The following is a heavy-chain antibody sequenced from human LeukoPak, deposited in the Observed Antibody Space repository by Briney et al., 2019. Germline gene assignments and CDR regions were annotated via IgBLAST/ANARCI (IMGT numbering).Heavy chain of an antibody. V-gene: IGHV3-30*18. D-gene: IGHD3-9*01. CDR3: AKQSSAFERSYYFDY. J-gene: IGHJ4*02. Sequence: GGSLRLSCAASGFTFTSYDIHWVRQAPGKGLEWVAVISYDGSNKYYADSVKGRFTISRDNSKNTMYLQMNSLRAEDTALYYCAKQSSAFERSYYFDYWGQGTLVTVSS. CDR1: GFTFTSYD. CDR2: ISYDGSNK.